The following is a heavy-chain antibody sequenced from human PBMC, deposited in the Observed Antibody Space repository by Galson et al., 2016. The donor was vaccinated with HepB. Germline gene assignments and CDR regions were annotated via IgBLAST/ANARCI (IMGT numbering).Heavy chain of an antibody. J-gene: IGHJ4*02. Sequence: SLRLSCAASGFTFSGSAMHWVRQASGKGLEGVGRVRSKGNSYATGYAASVKGRFTISRDDSKNTAYLQMNSLKTEDTAVYYCTRAPSGWYPLDYCGQGTLVTVSS. CDR2: VRSKGNSYAT. CDR3: TRAPSGWYPLDY. V-gene: IGHV3-73*01. D-gene: IGHD6-19*01. CDR1: GFTFSGSA.